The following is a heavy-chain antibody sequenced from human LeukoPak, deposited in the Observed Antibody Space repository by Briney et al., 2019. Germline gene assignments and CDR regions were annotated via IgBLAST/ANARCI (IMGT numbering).Heavy chain of an antibody. CDR3: ARGRYSAGDNWFDP. Sequence: SETLSLTCTVSGGSITSSYRSWIRQSPGKGLEWIGYIHYTGSTNYNPSLKSRVPMLIDTSKNQFSLKLSSVTAADTAVYYCARGRYSAGDNWFDPWGQGTLVTVSS. J-gene: IGHJ5*02. D-gene: IGHD3-9*01. CDR2: IHYTGST. CDR1: GGSITSSY. V-gene: IGHV4-59*01.